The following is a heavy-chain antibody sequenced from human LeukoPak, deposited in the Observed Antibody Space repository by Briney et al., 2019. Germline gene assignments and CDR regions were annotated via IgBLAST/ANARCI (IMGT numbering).Heavy chain of an antibody. CDR3: ARGLGVGLELRGSFDY. V-gene: IGHV4-34*01. Sequence: SETLSLTCAVYGGSFSGYYWSWIRQPPGKGLEWIGEINHSGSTNYNPSLKSRVTISVDTSKNQFSLKLSSVTAADTAVYYCARGLGVGLELRGSFDYWGQGTLVTVSS. J-gene: IGHJ4*02. D-gene: IGHD1-7*01. CDR1: GGSFSGYY. CDR2: INHSGST.